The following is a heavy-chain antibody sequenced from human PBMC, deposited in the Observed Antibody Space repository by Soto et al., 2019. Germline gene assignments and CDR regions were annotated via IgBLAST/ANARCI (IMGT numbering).Heavy chain of an antibody. CDR1: GFTFSSYA. Sequence: VQLVESGGGVVQPGRSLRLSCAASGFTFSSYAMHWVRQAPGKGLEWVSAIGTAGDPYYPGSVKGRFTISRENAKNSLYLQMNSLRAGDTAVYYCARINRIAADGKKYWYFDLWGRGTLVTVSS. V-gene: IGHV3-13*05. D-gene: IGHD6-13*01. CDR3: ARINRIAADGKKYWYFDL. J-gene: IGHJ2*01. CDR2: IGTAGDP.